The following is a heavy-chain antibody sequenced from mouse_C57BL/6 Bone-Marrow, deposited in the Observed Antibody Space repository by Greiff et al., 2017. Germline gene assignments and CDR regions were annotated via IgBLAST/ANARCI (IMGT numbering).Heavy chain of an antibody. CDR3: ARLGGNYVNYYAMDY. J-gene: IGHJ4*01. V-gene: IGHV1-52*01. CDR2: IDPSDSET. Sequence: QVQLQQSGAELVRPGSSVKLSCKASGYTFTSYWMHWVKQRPIQGLEWIGNIDPSDSETHYNQKFKDKATLTVDKSSSTAYMQLSSLTSEDSAVYYCARLGGNYVNYYAMDYWGQGTSVTVSS. CDR1: GYTFTSYW. D-gene: IGHD2-1*01.